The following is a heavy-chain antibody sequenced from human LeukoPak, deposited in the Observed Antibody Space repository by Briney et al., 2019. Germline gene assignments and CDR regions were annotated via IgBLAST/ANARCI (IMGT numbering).Heavy chain of an antibody. CDR1: GGSFSGYY. CDR3: ARGVLTTVISFDY. D-gene: IGHD4-11*01. CDR2: INHSGST. J-gene: IGHJ4*02. V-gene: IGHV4-34*01. Sequence: SETLSLTCAVYGGSFSGYYWSWIRQPPGKGLEWIGEINHSGSTNYNPSLKSRVTISVDTSKNQFSLKLSSVTAADMAVYYCARGVLTTVISFDYWGQGTLVTVSS.